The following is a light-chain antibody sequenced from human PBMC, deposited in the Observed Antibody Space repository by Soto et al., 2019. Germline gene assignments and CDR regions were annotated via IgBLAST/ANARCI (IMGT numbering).Light chain of an antibody. CDR3: QQYGSSPSIT. CDR1: QSVSSSY. Sequence: EIASTQAPGTLSLFPGERDTLPWRASQSVSSSYLAWYQQKPGQAHRLIIYGASRRATGIPDRFSGSGSGTDFTLTISRLEPEDFAVYYCQQYGSSPSITFGQGTRLEIK. V-gene: IGKV3-20*01. CDR2: GAS. J-gene: IGKJ5*01.